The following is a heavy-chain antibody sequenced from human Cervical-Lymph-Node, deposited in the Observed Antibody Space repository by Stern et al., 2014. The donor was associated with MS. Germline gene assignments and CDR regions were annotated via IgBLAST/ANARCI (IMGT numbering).Heavy chain of an antibody. Sequence: VQLVESGGGVVQPGRSLRLSCAASGFTFSSYGMHWVRQAPGKGLEWVAVISYDGSNKYYADSVKGRFTISRDNSKNTLYLQMNSLRAEDTAVYYCAKDHGSGWFVSYSDYWGQGTLVTVSS. CDR2: ISYDGSNK. CDR3: AKDHGSGWFVSYSDY. CDR1: GFTFSSYG. V-gene: IGHV3-30*18. J-gene: IGHJ4*02. D-gene: IGHD6-19*01.